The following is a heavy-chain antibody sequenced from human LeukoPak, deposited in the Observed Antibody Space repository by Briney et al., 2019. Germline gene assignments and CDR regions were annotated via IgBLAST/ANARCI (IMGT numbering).Heavy chain of an antibody. CDR3: ARGVAATVHFDY. D-gene: IGHD2-15*01. J-gene: IGHJ4*02. CDR2: INPNSGGT. V-gene: IGHV1-2*02. Sequence: GASVKVSCRASGYTFTGYYMHWVRQAPGQGLEWMGWINPNSGGTNYAQKFQGRVTTTRDTSISTAYMELSRLRSDDTAVYYCARGVAATVHFDYWGQGTLVTVSS. CDR1: GYTFTGYY.